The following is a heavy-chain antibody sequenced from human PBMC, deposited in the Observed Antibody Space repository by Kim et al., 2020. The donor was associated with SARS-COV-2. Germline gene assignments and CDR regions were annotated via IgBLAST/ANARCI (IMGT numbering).Heavy chain of an antibody. Sequence: SETLSLTCTVSGGSISSYYWSWIRQPPGKGLEWIGYIYYSGSTNYNPSLKSRVTISVDTSKNQFSLKLSSVTAADTAVYYCARVGVEDIVVVPAAHFDYWGQGTLVTVSS. CDR2: IYYSGST. D-gene: IGHD2-2*01. J-gene: IGHJ4*02. CDR1: GGSISSYY. CDR3: ARVGVEDIVVVPAAHFDY. V-gene: IGHV4-59*13.